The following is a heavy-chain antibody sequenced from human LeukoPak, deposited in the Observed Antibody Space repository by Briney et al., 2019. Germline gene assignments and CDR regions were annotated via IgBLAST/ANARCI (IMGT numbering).Heavy chain of an antibody. D-gene: IGHD3-22*01. CDR2: IKQDGSEK. CDR1: GFTFSSYW. CDR3: ARVNTMIVVVTNYCYYYYMDV. Sequence: GGSLRLSCAASGFTFSSYWMSWVRQAPGKGLEWVANIKQDGSEKYYVDSVKGRFTISRDNAKNSLYLQMNSLRAEDTAVYYCARVNTMIVVVTNYCYYYYMDVWGKGTTVTVSS. V-gene: IGHV3-7*01. J-gene: IGHJ6*03.